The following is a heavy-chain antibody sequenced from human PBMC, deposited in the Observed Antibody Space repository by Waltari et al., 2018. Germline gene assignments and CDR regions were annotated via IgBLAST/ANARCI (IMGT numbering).Heavy chain of an antibody. V-gene: IGHV3-11*04. Sequence: QVRLVESGGGLVKPGGSLRLSCAASGFMFSDYYMSWIRQAPGKGLEWVSEISGSGSPVYYADSVKGRFTISRDNAKNSLYLQMNSLRVEDAGVYYCARTYSSGWYGVNWGQGTLVTVSS. CDR3: ARTYSSGWYGVN. CDR1: GFMFSDYY. CDR2: ISGSGSPV. D-gene: IGHD6-19*01. J-gene: IGHJ4*02.